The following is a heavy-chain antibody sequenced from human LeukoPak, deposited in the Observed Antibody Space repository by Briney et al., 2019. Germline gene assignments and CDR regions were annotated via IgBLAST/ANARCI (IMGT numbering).Heavy chain of an antibody. CDR1: GFTITPYW. CDR2: INHSGST. Sequence: GSLRLSCAASGFTITPYWMSWIRQPPGKGLEWIGEINHSGSTNYNPSLKSRVTISVDTSKNQFSLKLSSVTAADTAVYYCARGYSSWYQYFQHWGQGTLVTVSS. CDR3: ARGYSSWYQYFQH. V-gene: IGHV4-34*01. J-gene: IGHJ1*01. D-gene: IGHD6-13*01.